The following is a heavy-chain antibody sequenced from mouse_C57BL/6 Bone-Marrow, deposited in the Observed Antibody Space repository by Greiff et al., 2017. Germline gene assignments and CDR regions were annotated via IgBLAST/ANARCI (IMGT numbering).Heavy chain of an antibody. CDR2: INPGSGGT. CDR3: AGLYWYFDV. CDR1: GYSFTSYY. V-gene: IGHV1-66*01. J-gene: IGHJ1*03. Sequence: QVQLQQSGPELVKPGASVKISCKASGYSFTSYYIHWVKQRPGQGLEWIGWINPGSGGTNYNEKFKGKATLTADKSSSTAYMQLSSLTSEDSAVYFCAGLYWYFDVWGTGTTVTVSS.